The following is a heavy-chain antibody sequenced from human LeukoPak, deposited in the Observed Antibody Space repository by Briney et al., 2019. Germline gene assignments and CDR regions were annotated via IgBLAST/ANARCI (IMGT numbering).Heavy chain of an antibody. CDR3: TSDRGISARPLFDL. V-gene: IGHV3-15*01. CDR1: GLPFSKPW. J-gene: IGHJ4*02. D-gene: IGHD6-6*01. Sequence: PGGSLRLSWAGSGLPFSKPWMSWVRQAPGEGLEWLGRFKSKTVGGATDYAAPVKGRFSLSRDDSKYTLYQQMNSLKIEDTAVYYCTSDRGISARPLFDLWGQGTLVTVSS. CDR2: FKSKTVGGAT.